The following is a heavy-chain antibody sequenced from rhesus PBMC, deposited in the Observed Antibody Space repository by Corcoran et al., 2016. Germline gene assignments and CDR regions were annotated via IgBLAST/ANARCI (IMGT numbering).Heavy chain of an antibody. V-gene: IGHV4S14*01. Sequence: QVQLQESGPGLVKPSETLSLTCAVSGYSISSGYYWGWIRQPPGKGLEGLGSIYCSGGSNYLNPSLKSRVTLSVDTSKNQFSLKLSSVTAADTAVYYCVRVGSSWSEWDTVGTEWYFDLWGPGTPITISS. CDR1: GYSISSGYY. J-gene: IGHJ2*01. CDR2: IYCSGGSN. CDR3: VRVGSSWSEWDTVGTEWYFDL. D-gene: IGHD5-42*01.